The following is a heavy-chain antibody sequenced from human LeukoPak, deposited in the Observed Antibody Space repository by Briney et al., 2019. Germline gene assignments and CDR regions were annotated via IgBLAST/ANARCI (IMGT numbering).Heavy chain of an antibody. V-gene: IGHV4-61*02. CDR2: IYTSGST. Sequence: PSQTLSLTCTVSGGSISSGSYYWSWIRQPAGKGLEWIGRIYTSGSTNYNPSLKSRVTISVDTSKNQFSLKLSSVTAADTAVYYCAREGSEEDMDVWGKGTTVTVSS. CDR3: AREGSEEDMDV. CDR1: GGSISSGSYY. J-gene: IGHJ6*03.